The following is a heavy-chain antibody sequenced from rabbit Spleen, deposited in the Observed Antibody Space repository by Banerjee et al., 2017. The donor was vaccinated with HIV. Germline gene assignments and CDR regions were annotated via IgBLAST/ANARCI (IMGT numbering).Heavy chain of an antibody. J-gene: IGHJ4*01. CDR1: GFSFSTSYY. CDR2: IAGSSSGFT. Sequence: QSLEESGGDLVKPGASLTLTCTASGFSFSTSYYMCWVRQAPGKGLESIACIAGSSSGFTYSASWAKGRFTISKTSSTMVTLQMTSLTVADTATYFCARAGEGGDGYLNLWGPGTLVTVS. D-gene: IGHD5-1*01. CDR3: ARAGEGGDGYLNL. V-gene: IGHV1S40*01.